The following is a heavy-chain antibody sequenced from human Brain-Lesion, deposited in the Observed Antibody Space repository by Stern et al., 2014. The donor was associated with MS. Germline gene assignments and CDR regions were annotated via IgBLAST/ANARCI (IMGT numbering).Heavy chain of an antibody. CDR3: ARRVYGDYAAYQDL. D-gene: IGHD4-17*01. V-gene: IGHV1-18*04. CDR1: GYTFTTYG. CDR2: ISAYTGNT. Sequence: QVQLVQSGGEVKKPGASVKVSCKASGYTFTTYGISWVRQAPGQGLEWMGWISAYTGNTNYARNFQGRVTMTTDTATSTAYMDLRSLRPDDTAIYYCARRVYGDYAAYQDLWGQGTPVTVSS. J-gene: IGHJ5*02.